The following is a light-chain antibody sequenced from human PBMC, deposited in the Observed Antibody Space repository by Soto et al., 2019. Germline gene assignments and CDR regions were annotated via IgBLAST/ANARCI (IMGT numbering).Light chain of an antibody. Sequence: QSALTQPASVSGSPGQSIAISCTGTSSNVVGYNFVSWYQQHPGKAPKLLIYEVNKRPSGVSNRFSGSKSDNTASLTISGLQAEDEADYYCCSYGGDRIFGGGTKVTVL. CDR1: SSNVVGYNF. J-gene: IGLJ2*01. V-gene: IGLV2-23*02. CDR3: CSYGGDRI. CDR2: EVN.